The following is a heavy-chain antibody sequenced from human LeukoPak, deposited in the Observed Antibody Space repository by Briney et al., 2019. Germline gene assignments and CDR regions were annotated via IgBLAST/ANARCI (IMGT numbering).Heavy chain of an antibody. Sequence: ASVKVSCKASGYTFTRYYMHRVRQAPGQGLEWMGWINPNRGGTNYAQKFQGRVTMTRDTSISTAYMELSSLRSDDAAVYYCARTGIDIVVVPAAVNWFDPWGQGTLVTVSS. V-gene: IGHV1-2*02. CDR1: GYTFTRYY. J-gene: IGHJ5*02. CDR3: ARTGIDIVVVPAAVNWFDP. CDR2: INPNRGGT. D-gene: IGHD2-2*01.